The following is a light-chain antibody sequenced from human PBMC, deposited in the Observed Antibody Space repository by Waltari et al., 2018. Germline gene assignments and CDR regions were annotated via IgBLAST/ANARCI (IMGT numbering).Light chain of an antibody. CDR2: GAS. V-gene: IGKV3-20*01. CDR3: QQYGSSLLT. CDR1: RSFSSSS. J-gene: IGKJ4*01. Sequence: EIVLTQSPGTLSLSPGERATLSCRASRSFSSSSLAWYRQKPGQAPRLLIHGASSRATGIPDRFSGSGSGTDFTLTISRLEPEDFAVYYCQQYGSSLLTFGGGTKVEIK.